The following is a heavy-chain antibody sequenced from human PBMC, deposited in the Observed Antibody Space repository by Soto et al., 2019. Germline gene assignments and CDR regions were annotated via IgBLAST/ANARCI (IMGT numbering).Heavy chain of an antibody. V-gene: IGHV4-59*08. CDR3: AKLPDPKQAVPGP. Sequence: SETLSLTCTVSGGSISSYYWSWIRQPPGKGLEWIGYIYYSGSTNYNPSLKSRVTISVDTSKNQFSLKLSSVTAADTAVYYCAKLPDPKQAVPGPRGQGTLVTVSS. D-gene: IGHD2-2*01. CDR1: GGSISSYY. J-gene: IGHJ5*02. CDR2: IYYSGST.